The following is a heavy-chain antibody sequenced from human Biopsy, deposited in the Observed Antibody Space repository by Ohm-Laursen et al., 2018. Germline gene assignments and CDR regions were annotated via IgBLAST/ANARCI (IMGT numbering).Heavy chain of an antibody. Sequence: SSVKVSCNASGYTFTDYGVSWVRQAPGQGLEWMGWITTYNGNTNYAQKVQGRVTMTTDTSTSTAYMELRSLRSDDTAVYYCARDWGYYYYYGMDVWGQGTTVTVSS. V-gene: IGHV1-18*01. CDR1: GYTFTDYG. CDR3: ARDWGYYYYYGMDV. CDR2: ITTYNGNT. D-gene: IGHD3-16*01. J-gene: IGHJ6*02.